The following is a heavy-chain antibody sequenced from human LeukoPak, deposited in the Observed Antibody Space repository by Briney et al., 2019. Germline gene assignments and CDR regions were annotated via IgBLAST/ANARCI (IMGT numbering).Heavy chain of an antibody. J-gene: IGHJ4*01. CDR1: GFKFSSYW. CDR2: INTNGDSA. Sequence: GGSLRLSCAVSGFKFSSYWMNWVRQVPGKGLMWVAHINTNGDSANYADSVKGRFTISRDNAKSTLSLQMNSLRAEDTAIYYCVRDNAYTFDYWGQGTLVAVSS. D-gene: IGHD5-24*01. V-gene: IGHV3-74*01. CDR3: VRDNAYTFDY.